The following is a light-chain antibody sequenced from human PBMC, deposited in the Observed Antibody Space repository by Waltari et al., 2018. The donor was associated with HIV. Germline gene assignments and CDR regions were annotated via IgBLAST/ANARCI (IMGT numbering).Light chain of an antibody. CDR2: GAS. V-gene: IGKV3-15*01. Sequence: EIVMTQSPATLSVSPGEGATVACRARKTISRNLAWYQQRAGQSPRLLISGASTRATGIPARFSGSGSGTEFTLTISSLQSEDFAVYFCQQYNNWPYTFGQGTNLEIK. CDR3: QQYNNWPYT. J-gene: IGKJ2*01. CDR1: KTISRN.